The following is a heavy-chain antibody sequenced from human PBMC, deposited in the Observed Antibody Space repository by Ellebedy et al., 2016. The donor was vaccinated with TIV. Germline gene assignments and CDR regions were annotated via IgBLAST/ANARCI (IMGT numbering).Heavy chain of an antibody. J-gene: IGHJ6*02. D-gene: IGHD1-1*01. CDR3: ARVVPGTLLYYYYYGMDV. Sequence: AASVKVSCKASGYTFTGYYMHWVRQAPGQGLEWMGWINPNSGGTNYAQKFQGRVTMTRDTSISTAYMELSRLRSDDTAVYYCARVVPGTLLYYYYYGMDVWGQGTTVTVSS. CDR2: INPNSGGT. V-gene: IGHV1-2*02. CDR1: GYTFTGYY.